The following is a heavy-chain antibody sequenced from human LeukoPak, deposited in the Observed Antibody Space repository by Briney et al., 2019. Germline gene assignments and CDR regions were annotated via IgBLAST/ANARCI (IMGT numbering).Heavy chain of an antibody. D-gene: IGHD4-17*01. J-gene: IGHJ4*02. CDR1: GFTFSSYC. CDR3: ARPNDYGDFDY. Sequence: GGSLRLSCEASGFTFSSYCMSWVRQAPGKGLEWVANIKQDGSEKYYVDSVKGRFTISRDNAKNSLYLQMNSLRAEDTAVYYCARPNDYGDFDYWGQGTLVTVSS. V-gene: IGHV3-7*03. CDR2: IKQDGSEK.